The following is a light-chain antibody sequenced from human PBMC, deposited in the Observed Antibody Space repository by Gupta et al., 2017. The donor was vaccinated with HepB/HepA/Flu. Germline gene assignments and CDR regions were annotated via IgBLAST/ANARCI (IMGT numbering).Light chain of an antibody. CDR3: QQHLSVPLT. CDR1: QNLFFSPNNKDA. CDR2: GAS. J-gene: IGKJ4*01. Sequence: DIVMTQSPESLAASLDEMATINCRSSQNLFFSPNNKDAFAWFQQRPGQPPKLLIYGASTRKSGVPDRFSGSGSGTDFTLTISSLQAEDVAVYYCQQHLSVPLTFGGGTKVEIK. V-gene: IGKV4-1*01.